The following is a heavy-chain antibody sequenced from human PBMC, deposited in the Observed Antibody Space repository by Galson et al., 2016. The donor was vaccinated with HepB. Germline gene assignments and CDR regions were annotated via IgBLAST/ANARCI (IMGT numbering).Heavy chain of an antibody. V-gene: IGHV3-33*01. CDR3: ARDGIPSPQDIGGRLPPPYYYGMDV. D-gene: IGHD6-6*01. CDR2: IWYDGSKK. J-gene: IGHJ6*02. CDR1: GFTFSNYG. Sequence: LRLSCAASGFTFSNYGMHWVRQAPGKGLEWVALIWYDGSKKYYAESVKGRLTISRDNSKNTLDLQMNSLRAEDTAVCYCARDGIPSPQDIGGRLPPPYYYGMDVWGQGTAVTVSS.